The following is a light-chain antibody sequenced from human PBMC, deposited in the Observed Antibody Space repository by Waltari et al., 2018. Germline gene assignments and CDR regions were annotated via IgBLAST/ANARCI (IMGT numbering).Light chain of an antibody. V-gene: IGLV2-14*03. CDR2: DVS. CDR1: SSDVGSYNY. CDR3: SSYITTNTLEL. Sequence: QSALTQPASVSGSPGQSITIYCTGTSSDVGSYNYVSWYQQHPGKAPKLMIYDVSYRPSGVSNRFSGSKSGNTASLTISGLQAEDEADYYCSSYITTNTLELFGGGTSLTVL. J-gene: IGLJ2*01.